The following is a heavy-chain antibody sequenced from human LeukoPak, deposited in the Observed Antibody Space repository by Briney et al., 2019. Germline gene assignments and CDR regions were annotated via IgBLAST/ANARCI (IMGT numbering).Heavy chain of an antibody. CDR2: AYNSGNT. V-gene: IGHV4-31*03. Sequence: SQTLSLTCSVSGGSTSISGFYWNWIRQLPGKGLAWIGYAYNSGNTYYNPSFGSRVTISTDTSMNQFFLKSHSVTAADTAVYYCARSSGWRDAFDFWGRGTMVTVSS. CDR3: ARSSGWRDAFDF. D-gene: IGHD6-19*01. J-gene: IGHJ3*01. CDR1: GGSTSISGFY.